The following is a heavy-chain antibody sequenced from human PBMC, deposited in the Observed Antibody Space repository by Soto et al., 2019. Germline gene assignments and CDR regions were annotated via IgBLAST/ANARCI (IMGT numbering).Heavy chain of an antibody. Sequence: GSLRLSCAASGFTFSGSAMHWVRQASGKGLEWVGRIRSKANNYATAYAASVKGRFTISRDDSKNTAYLQMNSLKTEDTAVYYCTRQGIAAAGNYGGSTYGLGGYYYYYGMDVWGQGTTVTVSS. CDR3: TRQGIAAAGNYGGSTYGLGGYYYYYGMDV. V-gene: IGHV3-73*01. D-gene: IGHD6-13*01. J-gene: IGHJ6*02. CDR1: GFTFSGSA. CDR2: IRSKANNYAT.